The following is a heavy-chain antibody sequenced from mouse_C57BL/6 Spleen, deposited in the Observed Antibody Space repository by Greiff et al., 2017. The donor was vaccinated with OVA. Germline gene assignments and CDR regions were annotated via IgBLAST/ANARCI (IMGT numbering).Heavy chain of an antibody. D-gene: IGHD1-1*01. Sequence: VKLMESGPELVKPGASVKLSCKASGYTFTSYDLNWVKQRPGQGLEWIGWIYPRDGSTKYNEKFKGKATLTVDTSSSTAYMELHSLTSEDSAVYFCASRDYYGSSYIFDYWGQGTTLTVSS. CDR2: IYPRDGST. V-gene: IGHV1-85*01. CDR1: GYTFTSYD. CDR3: ASRDYYGSSYIFDY. J-gene: IGHJ2*01.